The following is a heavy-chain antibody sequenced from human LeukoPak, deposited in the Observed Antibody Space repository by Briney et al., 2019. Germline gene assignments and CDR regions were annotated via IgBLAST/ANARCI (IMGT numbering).Heavy chain of an antibody. D-gene: IGHD3-16*01. Sequence: SETLSLTCTVSGGSLSRYYWFWIRQSPGKGPEWIGYVYSSVSTNYNPSLKSRVTISIDTPENQFSLKLTSMTAADTAVYYCASGTYGDPIDNWGQGILVTVSS. CDR2: VYSSVST. V-gene: IGHV4-59*01. CDR1: GGSLSRYY. J-gene: IGHJ4*02. CDR3: ASGTYGDPIDN.